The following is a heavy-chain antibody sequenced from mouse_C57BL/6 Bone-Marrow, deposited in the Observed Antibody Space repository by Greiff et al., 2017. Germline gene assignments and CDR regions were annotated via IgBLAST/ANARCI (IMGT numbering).Heavy chain of an antibody. CDR2: INPNNGGT. CDR1: GYTFTDYN. CDR3: ANDLLWLRRYYYAMDY. J-gene: IGHJ4*01. V-gene: IGHV1-22*01. Sequence: EVQLQQSGPELVKPGASVKMSCKASGYTFTDYNMHWVKQSHGKSLAWIGYINPNNGGTSYNQKFKGKATLTVNKSFSTAYMELRSLTSEDSAVYYWANDLLWLRRYYYAMDYWGQGTSVTVSS. D-gene: IGHD2-2*01.